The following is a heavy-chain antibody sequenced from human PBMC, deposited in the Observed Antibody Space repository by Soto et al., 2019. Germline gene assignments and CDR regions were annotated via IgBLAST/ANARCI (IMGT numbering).Heavy chain of an antibody. D-gene: IGHD4-4*01. CDR1: GYTLTELS. Sequence: ASVKVSFKVSGYTLTELSMHWVRQAPGKGLEWMGGFDPEDGETIYAQKFQGRVTMTEDTSTDTAYTELSSLRSEDTAVYYCATALTTVTRGAYYYYGMDVWGQGTTVTVSS. V-gene: IGHV1-24*01. CDR2: FDPEDGET. J-gene: IGHJ6*02. CDR3: ATALTTVTRGAYYYYGMDV.